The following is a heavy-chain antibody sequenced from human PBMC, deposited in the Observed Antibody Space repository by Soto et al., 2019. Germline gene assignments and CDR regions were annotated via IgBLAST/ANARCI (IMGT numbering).Heavy chain of an antibody. CDR1: GGSISSSSYY. D-gene: IGHD2-21*02. CDR2: IYYSGTT. J-gene: IGHJ6*02. V-gene: IGHV4-39*01. CDR3: AIHKGWLHCYRLDV. Sequence: PSETLSLTCTVSGGSISSSSYYWGWIRQPPGKGLEWIGSIYYSGTTYYNPSLKSRVTISVDTSKNQFSLKLSSVTAADTAVYYCAIHKGWLHCYRLDVRARGTTVPV.